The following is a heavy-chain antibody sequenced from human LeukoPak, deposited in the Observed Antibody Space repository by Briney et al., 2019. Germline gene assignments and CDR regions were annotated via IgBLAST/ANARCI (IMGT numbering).Heavy chain of an antibody. CDR1: GFTFSGSA. J-gene: IGHJ4*02. V-gene: IGHV3-73*01. D-gene: IGHD3-22*01. CDR2: IRSKANSYAT. Sequence: GGSLRLSCAASGFTFSGSAMHWVRQASGKGLEWVGRIRSKANSYATAYAASVKGRFTISRDDSKNTAYLQMNSLKTEDTAVYYCTRQRDYYDSSPIDYWGQGTLVTVSS. CDR3: TRQRDYYDSSPIDY.